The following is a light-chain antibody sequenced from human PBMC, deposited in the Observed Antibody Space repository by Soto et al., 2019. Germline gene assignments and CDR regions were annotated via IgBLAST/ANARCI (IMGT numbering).Light chain of an antibody. Sequence: GLKPSPGTVSLSPEERATLSCRASQSVSSSYLAWYQQKPGQAPRLLIYGASRRATGIPDRFSGSGSGSDFTLTLSRLEPEDFAVYSCQQYGTFGQVTIV. J-gene: IGKJ1*01. CDR1: QSVSSSY. V-gene: IGKV3-20*01. CDR2: GAS. CDR3: QQYGT.